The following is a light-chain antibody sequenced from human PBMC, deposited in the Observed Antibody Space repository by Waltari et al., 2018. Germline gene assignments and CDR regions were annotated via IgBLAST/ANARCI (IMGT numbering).Light chain of an antibody. CDR2: KGI. V-gene: IGLV8-61*01. J-gene: IGLJ3*02. Sequence: VATLHPSLSVHPGGPVAPPCALSHGPVLRTSYSTWYQQTPGQPPRTLVYKGISRSSGVPDRFSGSIRGNTAALTITGAQADDESDYYCSLYMGSGVWVFGGGTKLTVL. CDR1: HGPVLRTSY. CDR3: SLYMGSGVWV.